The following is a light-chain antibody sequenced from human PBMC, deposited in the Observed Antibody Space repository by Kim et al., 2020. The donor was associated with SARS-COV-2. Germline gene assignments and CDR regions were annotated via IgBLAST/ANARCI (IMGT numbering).Light chain of an antibody. J-gene: IGLJ2*01. Sequence: GQAVTISCSGSSSNIGSNSVSWYQHLPGTAPKVLIYDNNRRPSGIPDRFSGSKSGTSATLGITGLQTGDEADYYCVTRDSSLSAVFFGGGTQLTVL. CDR3: VTRDSSLSAVF. CDR1: SSNIGSNS. CDR2: DNN. V-gene: IGLV1-51*01.